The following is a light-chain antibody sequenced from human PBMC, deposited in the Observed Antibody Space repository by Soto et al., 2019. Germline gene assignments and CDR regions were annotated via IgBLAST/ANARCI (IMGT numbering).Light chain of an antibody. Sequence: DVLMSQSRLSLHVTLGQPAAISWRSSQSLVYSDGNTYLNWFQQRPGQSPRRLIYKLSERDSGVPDRFSGSGSGTDFTLKISKVEAEDVAVYYCMHGTQWPWTFGQGTKVDIK. CDR3: MHGTQWPWT. J-gene: IGKJ1*01. CDR2: KLS. V-gene: IGKV2-30*01. CDR1: QSLVYSDGNTY.